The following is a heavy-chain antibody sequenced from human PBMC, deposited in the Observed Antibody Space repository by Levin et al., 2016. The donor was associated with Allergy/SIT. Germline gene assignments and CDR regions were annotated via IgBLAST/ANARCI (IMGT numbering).Heavy chain of an antibody. CDR2: IHYSGRT. D-gene: IGHD6-13*01. V-gene: IGHV4-4*02. J-gene: IGHJ4*02. CDR3: ARGIAAAGTSHFDY. Sequence: WIRQPPGKGLEWIGEIHYSGRTNYNPSLKSRVTMSVDKSKNQFSLKVNSVTAADTAVYYCARGIAAAGTSHFDYWGQGTLVTVSS.